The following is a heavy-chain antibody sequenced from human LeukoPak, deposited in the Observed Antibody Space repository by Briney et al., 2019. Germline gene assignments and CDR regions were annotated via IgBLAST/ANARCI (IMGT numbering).Heavy chain of an antibody. Sequence: SETLSLTCSVSGGSISTYYWSWIRQPPGQGLVWIRYISYSGSTNYNPSLKSRVIISVDTSKNQSSLKLSSVTAADTAVYYCARDSSGLNWFDPWGQGTLVTVSS. J-gene: IGHJ5*02. CDR3: ARDSSGLNWFDP. D-gene: IGHD6-19*01. CDR1: GGSISTYY. CDR2: ISYSGST. V-gene: IGHV4-59*01.